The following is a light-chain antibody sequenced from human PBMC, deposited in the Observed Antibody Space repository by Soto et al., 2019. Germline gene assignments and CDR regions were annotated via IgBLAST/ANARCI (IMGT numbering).Light chain of an antibody. CDR3: AAWDDSLNGPV. Sequence: QPVLTQPPSVSEAPTQRVTISCSGSSSNIGNNGVNWYQQLPGKAPKLLIYYDDLLPAGVSDRFSGSKSGTSASLAISGLQSEDEADYYCAAWDDSLNGPVFGGGTKLTVL. CDR2: YDD. J-gene: IGLJ2*01. CDR1: SSNIGNNG. V-gene: IGLV1-36*01.